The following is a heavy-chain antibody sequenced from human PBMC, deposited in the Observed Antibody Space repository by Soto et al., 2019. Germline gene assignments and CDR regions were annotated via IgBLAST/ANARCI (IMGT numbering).Heavy chain of an antibody. V-gene: IGHV4-59*01. CDR2: IYYTGST. Sequence: AEALSLTCTVSGGSISGSFWSWIRQSPEKGLEVIGYIYYTGSTHSNPSLNGRASISVDTSKNQISLKLWSVTAADTAVYYCAREVSHYDVLTGYYSSAIFDPWGQGTQVTSPQ. CDR3: AREVSHYDVLTGYYSSAIFDP. J-gene: IGHJ5*02. D-gene: IGHD3-9*01. CDR1: GGSISGSF.